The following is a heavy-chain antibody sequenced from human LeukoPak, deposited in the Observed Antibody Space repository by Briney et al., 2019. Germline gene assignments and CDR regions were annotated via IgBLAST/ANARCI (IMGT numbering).Heavy chain of an antibody. V-gene: IGHV3-23*01. CDR1: GFTFSSYG. Sequence: GGSLRLSCAASGFTFSSYGMSWVRQAPGKGLEWVSAISGSGGSTYYADSVKGRFTISRDNSKNTLYLQMNSLRAEDTAVYYCAKGAVAGSYRRNYYYMDVWGKGTTVTISS. CDR2: ISGSGGST. D-gene: IGHD3-10*01. J-gene: IGHJ6*03. CDR3: AKGAVAGSYRRNYYYMDV.